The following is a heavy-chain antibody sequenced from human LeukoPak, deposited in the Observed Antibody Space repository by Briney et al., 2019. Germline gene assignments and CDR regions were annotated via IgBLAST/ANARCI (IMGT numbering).Heavy chain of an antibody. CDR1: GFNFDDTA. V-gene: IGHV3-43*02. Sequence: GGSLRLSCAASGFNFDDTAMHWVRQAPGKGLEWVSLISGDGGTTYYADSVRGRFTISRDNSKNSLYLQMNSLRTEDTALYYCAKYSRYVGYFVHWGQGTLVTISS. D-gene: IGHD4-11*01. CDR2: ISGDGGTT. J-gene: IGHJ1*01. CDR3: AKYSRYVGYFVH.